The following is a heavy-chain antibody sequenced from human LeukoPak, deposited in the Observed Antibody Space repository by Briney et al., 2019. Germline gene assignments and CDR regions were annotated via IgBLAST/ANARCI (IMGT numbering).Heavy chain of an antibody. Sequence: SETLSLTCTVSGDSVSSRSYFWSWIRQPREKGLEWIGYIHDSGRTDCNPSLKSRVTISVDMSKNQFSLKLSSVTAADTAVYYCARVGGGGLFDYWGQGILVTVSS. CDR3: ARVGGGGLFDY. D-gene: IGHD2-15*01. CDR1: GDSVSSRSYF. V-gene: IGHV4-61*01. CDR2: IHDSGRT. J-gene: IGHJ4*02.